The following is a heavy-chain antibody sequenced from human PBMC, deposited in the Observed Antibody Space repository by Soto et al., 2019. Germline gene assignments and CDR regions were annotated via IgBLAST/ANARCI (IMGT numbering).Heavy chain of an antibody. CDR2: MNPNSGNT. Sequence: EASVKVSCKASGYTFTSYDINWVRQATGQGLEWMGWMNPNSGNTGYAQKFQGRVTMTRNTSISTAYMELSSLRSEDTAVYYCARVVVPENWFDPWGQGTLVTVSS. V-gene: IGHV1-8*01. CDR3: ARVVVPENWFDP. J-gene: IGHJ5*02. CDR1: GYTFTSYD. D-gene: IGHD2-2*01.